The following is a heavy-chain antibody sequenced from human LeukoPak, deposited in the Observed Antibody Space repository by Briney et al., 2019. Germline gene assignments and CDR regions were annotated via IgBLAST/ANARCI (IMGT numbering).Heavy chain of an antibody. CDR3: ARGYGDYLLPYYYYYGMDV. D-gene: IGHD4-17*01. V-gene: IGHV4-59*01. CDR2: IYYSGST. J-gene: IGHJ6*02. CDR1: GGSISSYY. Sequence: PSETLSLTCTVSGGSISSYYWSWIRQPPGKGLEWIGYIYYSGSTNYNPSLKSRVTISVDTSKNQFSLKLGSVTAADTAVYYCARGYGDYLLPYYYYYGMDVWGQGTTVTVSS.